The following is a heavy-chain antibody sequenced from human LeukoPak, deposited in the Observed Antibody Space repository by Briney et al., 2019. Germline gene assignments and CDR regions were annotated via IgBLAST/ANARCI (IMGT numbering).Heavy chain of an antibody. CDR2: TRNKANSYTT. V-gene: IGHV3-72*01. D-gene: IGHD2-15*01. Sequence: GRSLRLSCAASGFTFSDYYMDWVRQAPGKGLEWVGRTRNKANSYTTEYAASVKGRFTISRDDSKNALYLQMNSLKTDDTAVYFCARTPSGQNVIGIWGQGTTVAVSS. CDR1: GFTFSDYY. J-gene: IGHJ3*02. CDR3: ARTPSGQNVIGI.